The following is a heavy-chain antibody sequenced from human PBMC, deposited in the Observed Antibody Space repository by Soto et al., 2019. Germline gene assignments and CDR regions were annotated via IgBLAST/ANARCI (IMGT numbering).Heavy chain of an antibody. CDR2: INPNSGAT. CDR3: ARDIATAAISFYGMDV. D-gene: IGHD6-13*01. V-gene: IGHV1-2*02. Sequence: ASVKVSCKASGYTFTDYYIHWVRQAPGQGLEWMGWINPNSGATNYAQKFQGRVTMTRDTSISTAYMELSRLRSDDTAVYYCARDIATAAISFYGMDVWGQGTTVTVSS. J-gene: IGHJ6*02. CDR1: GYTFTDYY.